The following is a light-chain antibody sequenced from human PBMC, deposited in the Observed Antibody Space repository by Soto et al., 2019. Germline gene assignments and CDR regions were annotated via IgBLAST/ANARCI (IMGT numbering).Light chain of an antibody. CDR1: RSVSGSY. Sequence: EIVLTQSPGTLSLSPGERVTLSCRAIRSVSGSYLAWYQQKPGQAPRVLIYSASLRATGIPDRFSGSGSGTDFSLTISRLEPEDFAVYYCQQYGSSPITFGQGTRWRL. CDR2: SAS. V-gene: IGKV3-20*01. CDR3: QQYGSSPIT. J-gene: IGKJ5*01.